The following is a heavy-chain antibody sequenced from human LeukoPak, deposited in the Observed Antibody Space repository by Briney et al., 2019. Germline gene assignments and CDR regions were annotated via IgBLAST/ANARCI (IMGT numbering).Heavy chain of an antibody. J-gene: IGHJ4*02. D-gene: IGHD5-24*01. V-gene: IGHV3-23*01. Sequence: GASLRLSCAASGFTFSSYAMSWVRQAPGKGLEWVSAISGSGGSTYYADSVKGRFTISRDSSKNTLYLQMNSLRAEDTAVYYCAKMAREDGYNSWGQGTLVTVSS. CDR3: AKMAREDGYNS. CDR1: GFTFSSYA. CDR2: ISGSGGST.